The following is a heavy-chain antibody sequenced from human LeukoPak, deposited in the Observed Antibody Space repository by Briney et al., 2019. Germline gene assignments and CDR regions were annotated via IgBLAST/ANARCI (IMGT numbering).Heavy chain of an antibody. V-gene: IGHV3-7*01. CDR3: ARVFPSCFYSSGGSCYLEAYYYYYGMDV. Sequence: GGSLRLSCAASGFTFSSYWMSWVRQAPGKGLEWVANIKQDGSEKYYVDSVKGRFTISRDNAKNSLYLQMNSLRAEDTAVYYCARVFPSCFYSSGGSCYLEAYYYYYGMDVWGQGTTVTVSS. CDR2: IKQDGSEK. J-gene: IGHJ6*02. CDR1: GFTFSSYW. D-gene: IGHD2-15*01.